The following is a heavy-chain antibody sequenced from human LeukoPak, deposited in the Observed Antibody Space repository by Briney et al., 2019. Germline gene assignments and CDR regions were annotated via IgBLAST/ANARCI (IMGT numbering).Heavy chain of an antibody. V-gene: IGHV4-34*01. CDR1: GGSFSGYY. J-gene: IGHJ4*02. Sequence: PSETLSLTCAVYGGSFSGYYWSWIRQPPGKGLEWIGEINHSGSTNYNPSLKSRVTISVDTSKNQFSLKLSSVTAADMAVYYCARGSRHGFDYWGQGTLVTVSS. CDR3: ARGSRHGFDY. CDR2: INHSGST.